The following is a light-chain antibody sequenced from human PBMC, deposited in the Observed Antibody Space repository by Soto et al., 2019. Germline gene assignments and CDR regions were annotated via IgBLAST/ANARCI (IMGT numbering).Light chain of an antibody. V-gene: IGKV1-33*01. CDR1: QSIDRW. CDR2: HAS. Sequence: DIQMTQSPSTLSASAGERVAITFQASQSIDRWLAWYQQKPGKAPNLLIYHASKLAKGVTSRFSGSGSGTDFSFIITSLQREDLATYYCQQYYGLPPITFGQGTRLEIK. CDR3: QQYYGLPPIT. J-gene: IGKJ5*01.